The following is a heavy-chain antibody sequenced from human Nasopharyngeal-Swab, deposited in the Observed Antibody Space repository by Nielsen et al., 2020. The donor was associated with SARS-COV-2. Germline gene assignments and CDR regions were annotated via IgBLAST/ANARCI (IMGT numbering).Heavy chain of an antibody. Sequence: GESLKISCVASGSIVSYNYMSWVRQVPGKGLEWVSVIYAGGDTYYADSVRGRFTIPRDKSKNMVYLQMNSLTADDTAVYYCVRSLRQWLAHDSWGQGTLVTVSS. J-gene: IGHJ4*02. V-gene: IGHV3-53*01. CDR2: IYAGGDT. CDR1: GSIVSYNY. D-gene: IGHD6-19*01. CDR3: VRSLRQWLAHDS.